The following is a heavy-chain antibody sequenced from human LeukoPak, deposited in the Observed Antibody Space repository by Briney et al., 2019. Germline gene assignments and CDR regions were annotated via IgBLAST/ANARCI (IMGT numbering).Heavy chain of an antibody. CDR1: GGSISSYY. D-gene: IGHD3-10*01. J-gene: IGHJ6*02. V-gene: IGHV4-59*01. Sequence: SETLSLTCTVSGGSISSYYWSWIRQPPGKGLEWIGYIYYSGSTNYNPSLKSRVTISVDTSKNQFSLKLSSVTAADTAVYYCARDLWYYGSGSLISVRGYGMDVWGQGTTVTVSS. CDR3: ARDLWYYGSGSLISVRGYGMDV. CDR2: IYYSGST.